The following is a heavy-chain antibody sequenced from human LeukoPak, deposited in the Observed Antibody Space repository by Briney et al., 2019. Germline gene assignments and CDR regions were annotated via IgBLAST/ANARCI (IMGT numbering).Heavy chain of an antibody. D-gene: IGHD7-27*01. CDR2: IGGNGGNI. CDR3: ARERLGLTEYFDY. J-gene: IGHJ4*02. V-gene: IGHV3-23*01. CDR1: GFSFSSHA. Sequence: PGGSLRLSCAASGFSFSSHAMSWVRQAPEKGLEGVSFIGGNGGNIHYADSVKGRFTISRDTSKNTLYLQLSSLRAEDTAIYYCARERLGLTEYFDYWGRGTLVTVSS.